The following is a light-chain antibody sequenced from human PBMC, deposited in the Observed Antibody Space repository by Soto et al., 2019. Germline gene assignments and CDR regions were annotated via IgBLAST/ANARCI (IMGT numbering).Light chain of an antibody. V-gene: IGKV3-20*01. J-gene: IGKJ2*01. CDR1: QSVSSTY. CDR3: QDYGSSPPMYT. CDR2: GAA. Sequence: EIVLTQSPGTLSLSPGERATLSCRASQSVSSTYLAWYQQKPGQAPRLLIYGAASRATGIPDRFSGSGSGTDFTLTISRMEPEDFAIYYCQDYGSSPPMYTFGQGTNLEIK.